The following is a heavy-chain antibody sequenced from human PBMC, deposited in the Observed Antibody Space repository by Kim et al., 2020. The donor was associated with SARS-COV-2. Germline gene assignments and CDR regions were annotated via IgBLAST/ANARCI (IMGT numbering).Heavy chain of an antibody. V-gene: IGHV4-39*01. Sequence: SETLSLTCTVSGGSISNTFYYWGWIRQPPGKGLEWIGSMDNGGSTYYNPSLNNRVTVSLQASRNQFSLKLNYLTAADTAVYFCARHPPAWGRQDSWFDP. J-gene: IGHJ5*02. CDR1: GGSISNTFYY. D-gene: IGHD3-16*01. CDR2: MDNGGST. CDR3: ARHPPAWGRQDSWFDP.